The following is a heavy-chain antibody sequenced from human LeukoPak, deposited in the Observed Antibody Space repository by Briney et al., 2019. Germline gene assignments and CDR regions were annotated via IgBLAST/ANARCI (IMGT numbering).Heavy chain of an antibody. Sequence: ASVTVSCKASGYTFTGYYMHWVRQAPGQGLEWVGWINLNSGGTNYAQKFQGRVTMTRDTSISTAYMELSRLRSDDTAVYYCARDGGIGSGYDYDYWGQGTLVTVSS. CDR1: GYTFTGYY. D-gene: IGHD5-12*01. CDR3: ARDGGIGSGYDYDY. CDR2: INLNSGGT. J-gene: IGHJ4*02. V-gene: IGHV1-2*02.